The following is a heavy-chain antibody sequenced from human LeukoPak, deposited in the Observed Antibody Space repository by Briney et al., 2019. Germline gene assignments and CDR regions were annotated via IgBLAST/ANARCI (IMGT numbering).Heavy chain of an antibody. Sequence: SETLSLTCSVSGYSISSGYYWGWIRQPPGEGLEWVANVYRDGNTYHSPSLESRVTISVDTSKNQFSLKLSSVTAADTAVYYCARTISSGWYGNFDYWGQGTLVTVSS. J-gene: IGHJ4*02. CDR2: VYRDGNT. V-gene: IGHV4-38-2*01. CDR3: ARTISSGWYGNFDY. D-gene: IGHD6-19*01. CDR1: GYSISSGYY.